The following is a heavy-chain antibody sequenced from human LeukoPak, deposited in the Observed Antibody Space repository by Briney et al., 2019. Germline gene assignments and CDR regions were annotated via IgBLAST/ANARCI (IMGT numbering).Heavy chain of an antibody. J-gene: IGHJ3*02. D-gene: IGHD1-1*01. V-gene: IGHV3-33*06. CDR1: GFSFSSYG. CDR2: IWYDGSNK. Sequence: GGSLRLSCAASGFSFSSYGMHWVRQAPGKGLEWVAVIWYDGSNKYYADSVKGRFTISRDNSKNMLHLQMKSLRAEDTAVYYCAKAKGGTTGDVFDIWGQGTMVTVSS. CDR3: AKAKGGTTGDVFDI.